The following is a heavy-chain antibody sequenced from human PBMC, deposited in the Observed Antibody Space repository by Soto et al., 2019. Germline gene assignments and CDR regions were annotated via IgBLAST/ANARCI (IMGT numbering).Heavy chain of an antibody. V-gene: IGHV1-3*05. CDR3: AREKWGSGSRWLDP. D-gene: IGHD6-19*01. Sequence: QVQVVQSGAEEKKPGASVKVSCKASGYTYISYSMHWLRQAPGQRLEWMGWINVGNGNTKYSQNFQGRVTINQDTTASTAYMELSSLTSEDTAVYYCAREKWGSGSRWLDPWGQGTLVTVSS. CDR2: INVGNGNT. J-gene: IGHJ5*02. CDR1: GYTYISYS.